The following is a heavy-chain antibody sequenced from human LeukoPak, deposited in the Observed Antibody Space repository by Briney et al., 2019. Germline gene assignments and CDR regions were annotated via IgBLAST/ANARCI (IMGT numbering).Heavy chain of an antibody. CDR2: IYYSGST. Sequence: SETLSLTCTVSGGSISSYYWSWIRQPPGKGLEWIGYIYYSGSTNYNPSLKSRVTISVDTSKNQFSLKLSSVTAADTAVYYCARGDGQLVSQRFDPWGQGTLVTVSS. D-gene: IGHD6-13*01. V-gene: IGHV4-59*01. J-gene: IGHJ5*02. CDR3: ARGDGQLVSQRFDP. CDR1: GGSISSYY.